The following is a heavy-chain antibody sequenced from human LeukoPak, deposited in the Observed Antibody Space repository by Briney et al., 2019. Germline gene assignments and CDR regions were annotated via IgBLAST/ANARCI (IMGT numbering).Heavy chain of an antibody. CDR3: ARGPYSYDSSGAFDI. D-gene: IGHD3-22*01. Sequence: PSETLSLTCAVYGGSFSGYYWSWIRQPPGKGLEWIGEINHSGSTNYNPSLKSRVTISVDTSKNQFSLKLSSVTAADTAVYFCARGPYSYDSSGAFDIWGQGTMVTVSS. CDR1: GGSFSGYY. CDR2: INHSGST. J-gene: IGHJ3*02. V-gene: IGHV4-34*01.